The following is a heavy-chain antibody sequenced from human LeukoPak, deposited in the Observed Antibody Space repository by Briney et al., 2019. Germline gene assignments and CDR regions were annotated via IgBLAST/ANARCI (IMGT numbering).Heavy chain of an antibody. J-gene: IGHJ4*02. Sequence: PSETLSLTCAVSGYSIISDYYWGWIRQPPGKGLEWIGSVYHSGSTHYNPSLKSRVTMSVDTSKNQFSLKLSSVTAADTAVYYCASNTSGHSFDYWGQGTLVTVSS. CDR2: VYHSGST. V-gene: IGHV4-38-2*01. D-gene: IGHD6-19*01. CDR3: ASNTSGHSFDY. CDR1: GYSIISDYY.